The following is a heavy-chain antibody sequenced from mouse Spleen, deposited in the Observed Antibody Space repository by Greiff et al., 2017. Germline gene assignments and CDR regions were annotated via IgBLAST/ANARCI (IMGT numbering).Heavy chain of an antibody. CDR1: GYSITSGYY. J-gene: IGHJ2*01. V-gene: IGHV3-6*01. CDR2: ISYDGSN. D-gene: IGHD1-1*01. CDR3: AREDTTVYFDY. Sequence: EVQLQESGPGLVKPSQSLSLTCSVTGYSITSGYYWKWIRQCPGNKLEWMGYISYDGSNNYNPSLKNRISITRDTSKNQFFLKLNSVTTEDTATYYCAREDTTVYFDYWGQGTTLTVSS.